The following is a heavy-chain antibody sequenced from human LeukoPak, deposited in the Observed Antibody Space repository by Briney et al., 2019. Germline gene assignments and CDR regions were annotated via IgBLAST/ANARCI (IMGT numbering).Heavy chain of an antibody. CDR2: IYYSGST. Sequence: SETLSLTCTVSGGSISSSSYYWGWIRQPPGKGLEWIGGIYYSGSTYYNPSLKSRVTISVDTSKNQFSLKLSSVTAADTAVYYCASAPGLPAAMYNWFDPWGQGTLVTVSS. D-gene: IGHD2-2*01. CDR3: ASAPGLPAAMYNWFDP. J-gene: IGHJ5*02. V-gene: IGHV4-39*01. CDR1: GGSISSSSYY.